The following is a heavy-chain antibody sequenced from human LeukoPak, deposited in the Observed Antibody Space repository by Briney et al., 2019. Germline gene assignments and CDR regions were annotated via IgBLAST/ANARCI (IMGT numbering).Heavy chain of an antibody. CDR2: INTNTGNP. CDR1: GHTFTSYA. CDR3: AREVVPAAILFGNWFDP. D-gene: IGHD2-2*02. V-gene: IGHV7-4-1*02. J-gene: IGHJ5*02. Sequence: ASVNVSCKASGHTFTSYAMNWVRQAPGQGLEWMGWINTNTGNPTYAQGFTGRFVFSLDTSVSTAYLQISSLKAEDTAVYYCAREVVPAAILFGNWFDPWGQGTLVTVSS.